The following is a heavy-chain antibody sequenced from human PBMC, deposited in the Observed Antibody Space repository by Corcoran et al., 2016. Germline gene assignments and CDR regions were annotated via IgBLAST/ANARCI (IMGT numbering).Heavy chain of an antibody. D-gene: IGHD4-17*01. Sequence: EVQLVESGGGLVPPGGSLKLSCAASGFTFSGSAMHWVRQASGHGLEWVGRFRSKANSYATAYAASVKGRFTLSRDDSKNTAYLQMNSLKTEDTVVYYCARAQSPSTRNGMDVWGQGTTVTVSS. J-gene: IGHJ6*02. CDR3: ARAQSPSTRNGMDV. CDR2: FRSKANSYAT. CDR1: GFTFSGSA. V-gene: IGHV3-73*02.